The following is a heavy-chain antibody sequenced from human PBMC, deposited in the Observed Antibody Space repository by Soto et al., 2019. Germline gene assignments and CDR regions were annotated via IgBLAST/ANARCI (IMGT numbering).Heavy chain of an antibody. CDR1: GGSISSYY. V-gene: IGHV4-59*01. CDR3: ARDMGSSSSWYGAFDI. Sequence: SETLSLTCTVSGGSISSYYWSWIRQPPGKGLEWIGYIYYSGSTNYNPSLKSRVTISVDTSKNQFSLKLSSVTAVDTAVYYCARDMGSSSSWYGAFDIWGQGTMVTVSS. CDR2: IYYSGST. J-gene: IGHJ3*02. D-gene: IGHD6-13*01.